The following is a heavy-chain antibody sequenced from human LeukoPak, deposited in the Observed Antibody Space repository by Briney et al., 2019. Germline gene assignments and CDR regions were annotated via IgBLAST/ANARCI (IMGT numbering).Heavy chain of an antibody. CDR3: ARGPEPYYYYYMDV. CDR2: IIPIFGTA. Sequence: SVKVSCKASGGTFGSYAISWVRQAPGQGLEWMGMIIPIFGTANYAQKFHGRVTITTDESTSTAYMELSSLRSEDTAVYYCARGPEPYYYYYMDVWGKGTTVTVSS. CDR1: GGTFGSYA. V-gene: IGHV1-69*05. D-gene: IGHD1-14*01. J-gene: IGHJ6*03.